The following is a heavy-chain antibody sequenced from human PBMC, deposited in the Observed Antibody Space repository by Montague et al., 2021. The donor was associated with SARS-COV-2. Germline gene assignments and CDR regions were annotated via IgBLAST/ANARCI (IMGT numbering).Heavy chain of an antibody. CDR2: INHSGST. CDR1: GGSFSGYY. D-gene: IGHD3-22*01. J-gene: IGHJ5*02. CDR3: ARGPRITMIVVVITDIWFDP. V-gene: IGHV4-34*01. Sequence: SETLSLTCAVYGGSFSGYYWSWIRQPPGKGLEWIGEINHSGSTNXNPSLKSRVTISVDTSKNQFSLKLSFVTAADTAVYYCARGPRITMIVVVITDIWFDPWGQGTLVTVSS.